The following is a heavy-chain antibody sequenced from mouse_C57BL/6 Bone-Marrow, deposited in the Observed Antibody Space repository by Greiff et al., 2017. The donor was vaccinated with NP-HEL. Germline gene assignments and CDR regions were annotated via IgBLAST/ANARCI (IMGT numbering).Heavy chain of an antibody. CDR2: IYPRSGNT. CDR3: ARSPYDYAWFAY. Sequence: QVQLKESGAELARPGASVKLSCKASGYTFTSYGISWVKQRTGQGLEWIGEIYPRSGNTYYNEKFKGKATLTADKSSSTAYMELRSLTSEDSAVYFCARSPYDYAWFAYWGQGTLVTVSA. V-gene: IGHV1-81*01. CDR1: GYTFTSYG. J-gene: IGHJ3*01. D-gene: IGHD2-4*01.